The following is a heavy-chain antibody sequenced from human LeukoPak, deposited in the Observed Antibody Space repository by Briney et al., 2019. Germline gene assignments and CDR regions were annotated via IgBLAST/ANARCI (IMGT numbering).Heavy chain of an antibody. D-gene: IGHD1-26*01. V-gene: IGHV3-21*01. J-gene: IGHJ4*02. CDR1: GFTLSRYS. CDR2: ISSSSSYI. Sequence: GGSLRLSCAASGFTLSRYSMNWVRQAPGKGLEWVSSISSSSSYIYYADSVKGRFTISRDNSKNTLYLQMNSLRAEDTAVYYCARDKVVGATHFDYWGQGTLVTVSS. CDR3: ARDKVVGATHFDY.